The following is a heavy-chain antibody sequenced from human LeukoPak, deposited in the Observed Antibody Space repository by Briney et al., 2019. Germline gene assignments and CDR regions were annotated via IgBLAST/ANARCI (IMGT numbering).Heavy chain of an antibody. J-gene: IGHJ5*02. CDR3: ARERAGSSWHEGWFDP. CDR2: IYYSGST. V-gene: IGHV4-59*01. Sequence: SETLSLTCTVSGGSISSYYWSWIWQPPGKGLEGLGYIYYSGSTNYNPSLKSRVTISVDTSKNQFSLKLSSVTAADTAVYYCARERAGSSWHEGWFDPWGQGTLVTVSS. D-gene: IGHD6-13*01. CDR1: GGSISSYY.